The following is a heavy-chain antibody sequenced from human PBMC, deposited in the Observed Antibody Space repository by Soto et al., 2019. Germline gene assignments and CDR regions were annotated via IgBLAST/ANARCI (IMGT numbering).Heavy chain of an antibody. CDR2: VSAGGDMT. CDR1: GVTFSSYA. V-gene: IGHV3-23*01. D-gene: IGHD3-10*01. CDR3: ARGDRGGSGSPASYYYSGLDV. Sequence: SLRLSCAASGVTFSSYAMSWVRQAPGKGLEWVSSVSAGGDMTYYSDSVKGRFTISRDNSNNALFLQMNSLRAEDTALYYRARGDRGGSGSPASYYYSGLDVWGQGTTVTVSS. J-gene: IGHJ6*02.